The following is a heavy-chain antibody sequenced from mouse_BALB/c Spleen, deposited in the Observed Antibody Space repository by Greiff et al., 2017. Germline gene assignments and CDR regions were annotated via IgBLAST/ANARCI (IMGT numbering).Heavy chain of an antibody. CDR1: GYTFSSYW. Sequence: VQGVESGAELMKPGASVKISCKATGYTFSSYWIEWVKQRPGHGLEWIGEILPGSGSTNYNEKFKGKATFTADTSSNTAYMQLSSLTSEDSAVYYCARATMIRGYAMDYWGQGTSVTVSS. J-gene: IGHJ4*01. CDR2: ILPGSGST. V-gene: IGHV1-9*01. D-gene: IGHD2-4*01. CDR3: ARATMIRGYAMDY.